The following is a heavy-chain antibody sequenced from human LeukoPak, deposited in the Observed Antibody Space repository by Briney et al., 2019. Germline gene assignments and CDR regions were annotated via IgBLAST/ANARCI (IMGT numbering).Heavy chain of an antibody. J-gene: IGHJ3*02. V-gene: IGHV3-7*03. CDR2: INQDGSEK. Sequence: GGSLRLSCAASGFLFRECWMSWVRQAPGKGLEWVASINQDGSEKRHADSVKGRFIIPRDNSKNTLYLQMNSLRADDTAMYYCARALRGSREAFDIWGQGTMVTVSS. D-gene: IGHD1-26*01. CDR3: ARALRGSREAFDI. CDR1: GFLFRECW.